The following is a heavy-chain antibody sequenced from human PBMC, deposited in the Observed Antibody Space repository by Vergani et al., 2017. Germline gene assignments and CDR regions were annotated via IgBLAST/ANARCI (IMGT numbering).Heavy chain of an antibody. CDR3: ARETCSSTSCLYLGVAFDI. Sequence: QVQLQESGPGLVKPSQTLSLTCTVSGGSISSGHYYWSWIRRPPGKGLEWIGHIYYSGSTYYKSSLKSRVTISVDTSNNQFSLKLSSVTAAETAVYYCARETCSSTSCLYLGVAFDIWGQGTMVTVSS. D-gene: IGHD2-2*01. V-gene: IGHV4-30-4*01. CDR2: IYYSGST. CDR1: GGSISSGHYY. J-gene: IGHJ3*02.